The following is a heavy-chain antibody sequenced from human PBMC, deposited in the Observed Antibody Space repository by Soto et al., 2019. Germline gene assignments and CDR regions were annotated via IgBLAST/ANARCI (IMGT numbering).Heavy chain of an antibody. J-gene: IGHJ6*02. Sequence: GGSLRLSCAASGFTFSSYGMHWVRQAPGKGLEWVAVIWYDGSNKYYADSVKGRFTISRDNSKNTLYLQMNSLRAEDTAVYYYARDLESRTYYYYGMDVWGQGTTVTVSS. CDR2: IWYDGSNK. V-gene: IGHV3-33*01. CDR3: ARDLESRTYYYYGMDV. D-gene: IGHD1-1*01. CDR1: GFTFSSYG.